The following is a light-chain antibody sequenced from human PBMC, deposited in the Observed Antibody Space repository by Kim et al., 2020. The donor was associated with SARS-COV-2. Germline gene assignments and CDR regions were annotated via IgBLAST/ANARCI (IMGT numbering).Light chain of an antibody. CDR1: KLGDKY. V-gene: IGLV3-1*01. CDR2: QDS. J-gene: IGLJ2*01. Sequence: LAPGQTPSITCSGDKLGDKYACWYQQKPGQSPVLVIYQDSKRPSGIPERFSGSNSGNTATLTISGTQAMDEADYYCQAWDSSTVVFGGGTQLTVL. CDR3: QAWDSSTVV.